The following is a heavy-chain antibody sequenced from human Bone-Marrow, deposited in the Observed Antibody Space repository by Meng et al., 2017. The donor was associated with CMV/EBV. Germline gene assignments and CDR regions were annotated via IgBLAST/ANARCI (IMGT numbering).Heavy chain of an antibody. V-gene: IGHV3-21*01. Sequence: GESLKISCAASGFTFSSYSMNWVRQAPGKGLEWVSSISSSSSYIYYADSVKGRFTISRDNAKNSLYLQMNSLRAEDTAVYYCARDPSGNSFDDWGQGTLVTVSS. D-gene: IGHD2-15*01. CDR1: GFTFSSYS. CDR3: ARDPSGNSFDD. CDR2: ISSSSSYI. J-gene: IGHJ4*02.